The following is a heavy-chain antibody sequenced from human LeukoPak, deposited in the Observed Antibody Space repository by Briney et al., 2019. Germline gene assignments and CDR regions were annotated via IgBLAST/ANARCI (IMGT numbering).Heavy chain of an antibody. D-gene: IGHD2/OR15-2a*01. CDR1: GGSISSGDCY. CDR2: IYYSGST. CDR3: ARSSYYAPLDY. J-gene: IGHJ4*02. Sequence: SETLSLTCTVSGGSISSGDCYWSWIRQPPGKGLEWIGYIYYSGSTYYNPSLKSRVTISVDTSKNQFSLKLSSVTAADTAVYYCARSSYYAPLDYWGQGTLVTVSS. V-gene: IGHV4-30-4*08.